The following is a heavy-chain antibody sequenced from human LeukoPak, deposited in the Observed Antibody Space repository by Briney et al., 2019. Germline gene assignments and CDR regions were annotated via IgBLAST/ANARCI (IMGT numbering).Heavy chain of an antibody. D-gene: IGHD3-22*01. J-gene: IGHJ4*02. CDR1: GFTFSSYA. V-gene: IGHV3-23*01. CDR2: ISGSGGST. Sequence: GGSLRLSCAASGFTFSSYAMSWVRQAPGKGLEWVSAISGSGGSTYYADSVKGRFTISRDNSKNTLYLQMNSLRAEDTAVYYCARDYYDSSGYYYSGYWGQGTLVTVSS. CDR3: ARDYYDSSGYYYSGY.